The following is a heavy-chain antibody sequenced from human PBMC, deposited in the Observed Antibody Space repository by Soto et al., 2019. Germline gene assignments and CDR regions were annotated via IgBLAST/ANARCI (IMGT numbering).Heavy chain of an antibody. Sequence: SETLSLTCAVYGGSFSCYYWSWIRQPPGKGLEWIGEINHSGSTNYNPSLKSRVTISVDTSKNQFSLKLSSVTAADTAVYYCARYCSGGSCYSYYYMDVWGKGTTVTVSS. V-gene: IGHV4-34*01. J-gene: IGHJ6*03. CDR2: INHSGST. CDR3: ARYCSGGSCYSYYYMDV. CDR1: GGSFSCYY. D-gene: IGHD2-15*01.